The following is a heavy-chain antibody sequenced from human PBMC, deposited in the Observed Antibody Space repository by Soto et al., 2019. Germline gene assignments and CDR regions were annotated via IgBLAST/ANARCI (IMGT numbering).Heavy chain of an antibody. V-gene: IGHV3-30-3*01. J-gene: IGHJ4*02. CDR3: ARDGRAYSGQDSLDF. D-gene: IGHD5-12*01. CDR1: GFTFSSYA. CDR2: ISFHGTNK. Sequence: GGSLRLSCAASGFTFSSYAMHWVRQAPGEGLEWVAVISFHGTNKNYADSVKGRFTISRDNSNNTVFLEMNSLRPEDTAMYYCARDGRAYSGQDSLDFWGQGTPVTVSS.